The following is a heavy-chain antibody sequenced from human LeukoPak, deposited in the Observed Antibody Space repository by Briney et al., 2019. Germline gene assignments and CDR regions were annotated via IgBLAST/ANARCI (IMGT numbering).Heavy chain of an antibody. CDR2: IYYSGST. Sequence: PSQTLSLTCTVSGGSISSGDYYWSWIRQPPGKGLEWIGYIYYSGSTYYNPSLKSRVTISVDTSKNQFSLKLSSVTAADTAVYYCARAPRITIFGVVIIRFDPWGQGTLVTVSS. CDR1: GGSISSGDYY. D-gene: IGHD3-3*01. J-gene: IGHJ5*02. V-gene: IGHV4-30-4*01. CDR3: ARAPRITIFGVVIIRFDP.